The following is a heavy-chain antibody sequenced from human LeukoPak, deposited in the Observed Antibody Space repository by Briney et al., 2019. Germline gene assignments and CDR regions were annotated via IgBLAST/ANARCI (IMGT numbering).Heavy chain of an antibody. CDR2: IKQDGSEK. J-gene: IGHJ5*02. CDR1: GFTFSNYG. D-gene: IGHD3-10*01. CDR3: AKDRELRLWFDDWFDP. V-gene: IGHV3-7*01. Sequence: GGSLRLSCAASGFTFSNYGMSWVRQAPGRGLEWVANIKQDGSEKYYVDSVKGRFTISRDNAKNSLYLQMNSLRAEDTAVYYCAKDRELRLWFDDWFDPWGQGTLVTVSS.